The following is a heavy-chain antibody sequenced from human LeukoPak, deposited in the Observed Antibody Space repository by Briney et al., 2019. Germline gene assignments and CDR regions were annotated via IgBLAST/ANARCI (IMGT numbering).Heavy chain of an antibody. D-gene: IGHD6-13*01. J-gene: IGHJ5*02. V-gene: IGHV4-59*06. Sequence: SETLSLTCTVSGGSISSYYWSWIRQHPGKGLEWIGYIYYSGSTYYNPSLKSRVTISVDTSKNQFSLKLSSVTAADTAVYYCARDVGSSWMGNWFDPWGQGTLVTVSS. CDR2: IYYSGST. CDR1: GGSISSYY. CDR3: ARDVGSSWMGNWFDP.